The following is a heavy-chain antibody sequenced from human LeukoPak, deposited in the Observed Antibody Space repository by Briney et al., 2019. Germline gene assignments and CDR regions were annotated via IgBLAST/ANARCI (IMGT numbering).Heavy chain of an antibody. D-gene: IGHD3-10*01. J-gene: IGHJ4*02. CDR3: ARGYGSGSYYFAS. Sequence: SETLSLTCTVSGGSISSYYWSWIRQPPGTGLEWIGSIYHFGTTYYNPSLKSRLTISIDTSKNHFSLQLTSVTAADTAVYYCARGYGSGSYYFASWGQGTLVTVSS. CDR1: GGSISSYY. CDR2: IYHFGTT. V-gene: IGHV4-38-2*02.